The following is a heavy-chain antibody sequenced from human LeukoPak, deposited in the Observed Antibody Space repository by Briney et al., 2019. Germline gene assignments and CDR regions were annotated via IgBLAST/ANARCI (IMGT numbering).Heavy chain of an antibody. Sequence: PSETLSLTCTVSGGSISSSSYYWGWIRQPPGKGLEWIGNIYYSGDSYYHPSLKSRVTISVDTSKNQLSLKLTSVTAADTAVYYCARGSSSGRSGHDAFDIWGRGTMVTVSS. CDR3: ARGSSSGRSGHDAFDI. D-gene: IGHD3-10*01. J-gene: IGHJ3*02. V-gene: IGHV4-39*07. CDR2: IYYSGDS. CDR1: GGSISSSSYY.